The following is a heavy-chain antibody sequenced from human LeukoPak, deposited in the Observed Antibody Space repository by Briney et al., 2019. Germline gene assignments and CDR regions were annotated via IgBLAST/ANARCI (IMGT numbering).Heavy chain of an antibody. J-gene: IGHJ4*02. V-gene: IGHV3-49*04. CDR2: IRSKAYGGTT. D-gene: IGHD4-17*01. CDR1: GFTFADYA. CDR3: PRDDGDYVFDY. Sequence: GGSLRLSCTASGFTFADYAMSWVRQAPGKGLEWVGFIRSKAYGGTTEYAASVKGRFTISRDDSKSIAYLQMKSLKTKDPAVYSCPRDDGDYVFDYWGQGTLVTVSS.